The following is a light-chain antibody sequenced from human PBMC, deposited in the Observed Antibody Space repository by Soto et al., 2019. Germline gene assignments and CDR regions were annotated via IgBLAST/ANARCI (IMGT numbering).Light chain of an antibody. CDR3: QQYYSYPVT. J-gene: IGKJ3*01. V-gene: IGKV1-8*01. CDR2: AAS. Sequence: AIRMTQSPSSFSASTGDRVTITCRASQGISSYLAWYQQKPGKAPKLLIYAASTLQSGVPSRFSGSGSGTDFTLPISCLQSEEFATYHCQQYYSYPVTFGPGTKVDI. CDR1: QGISSY.